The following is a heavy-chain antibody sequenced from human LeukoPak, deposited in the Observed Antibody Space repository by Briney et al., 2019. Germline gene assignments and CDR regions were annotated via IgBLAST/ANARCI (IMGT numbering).Heavy chain of an antibody. D-gene: IGHD2-2*01. V-gene: IGHV3-23*01. J-gene: IGHJ4*02. CDR2: ISGSGGST. Sequence: GGSLRLSCAASGFTFSSYAMSWVRQAPGKGLEWVSAISGSGGSTYYADSVKGRFTVSRDNSKNTLYLQMNSLRAEDTAVYYCAKGDLNNVVVPAAIRFFDYWGQGTLVTVSS. CDR1: GFTFSSYA. CDR3: AKGDLNNVVVPAAIRFFDY.